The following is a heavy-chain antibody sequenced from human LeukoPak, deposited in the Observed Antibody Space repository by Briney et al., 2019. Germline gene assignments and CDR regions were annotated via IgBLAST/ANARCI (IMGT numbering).Heavy chain of an antibody. D-gene: IGHD6-13*01. CDR3: ARPFPRIAAAGTAGDY. V-gene: IGHV3-21*01. Sequence: GGSLRLSCAASGFTFSSYSMNWVRQAPGKGLEWVSSISSSSSYIYYADSVKGRFTISRDNAKNSLYLQMNSLRAEDTAVYYCARPFPRIAAAGTAGDYWGQGTLVTVSS. CDR1: GFTFSSYS. CDR2: ISSSSSYI. J-gene: IGHJ4*02.